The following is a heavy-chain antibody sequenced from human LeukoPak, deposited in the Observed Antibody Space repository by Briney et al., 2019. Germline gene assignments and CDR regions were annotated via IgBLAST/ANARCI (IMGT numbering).Heavy chain of an antibody. CDR1: GLTFSSHA. J-gene: IGHJ4*02. CDR3: ARIVAVAGSDY. V-gene: IGHV3-23*01. Sequence: GGSLRLSCVASGLTFSSHAMNWVRQAPGKGLEWVSGIIGSGEKTYFADSVKGRFTISGDNAKNSLYLQMNSLRAEDTAVYYCARIVAVAGSDYWGQGTLVTVSS. CDR2: IIGSGEKT. D-gene: IGHD6-19*01.